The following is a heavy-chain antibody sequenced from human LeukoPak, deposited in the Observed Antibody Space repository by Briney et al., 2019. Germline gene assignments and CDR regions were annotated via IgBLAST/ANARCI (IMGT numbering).Heavy chain of an antibody. V-gene: IGHV1-58*02. J-gene: IGHJ4*02. D-gene: IGHD3-16*01. CDR2: IVVGSGNT. Sequence: TSVKVSCKASGFTFRSTAMQWVRQARGQPLEWIGWIVVGSGNTNYVQNFQERVTITRDMSTSTAYMELSSLRSEDTAVYYCAADPGMLTSYFEYWGQGTLVTVSS. CDR1: GFTFRSTA. CDR3: AADPGMLTSYFEY.